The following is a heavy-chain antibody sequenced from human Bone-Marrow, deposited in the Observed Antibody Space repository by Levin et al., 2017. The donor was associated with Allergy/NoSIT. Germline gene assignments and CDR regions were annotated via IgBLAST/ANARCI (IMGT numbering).Heavy chain of an antibody. Sequence: GGSLRLSCAASGFTFRTHDMHWVRQGPGKGLEWVSTIGTAGDTYYPDSVRGRFTISRENATNSLYLQMNGLSAGDTAVYYCARYNYEYNALDIWGQVTMVTVSS. V-gene: IGHV3-13*01. CDR3: ARYNYEYNALDI. CDR2: IGTAGDT. CDR1: GFTFRTHD. D-gene: IGHD5-18*01. J-gene: IGHJ3*02.